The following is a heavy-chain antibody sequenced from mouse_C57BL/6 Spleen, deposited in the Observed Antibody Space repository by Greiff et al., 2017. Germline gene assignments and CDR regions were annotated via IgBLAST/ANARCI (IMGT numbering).Heavy chain of an antibody. CDR2: ISYDGSN. Sequence: EVKLMESGPGLVKPSQSLSLTCSVTGYSITSGYYWNWIRQFPGNKLEWMGYISYDGSNNYNPSLKNRISITRDTSKNQFFLKLNSVTTEDTATYYCASSYYDYGYYAMDYWGQGTSVTVSS. D-gene: IGHD2-4*01. V-gene: IGHV3-6*01. CDR3: ASSYYDYGYYAMDY. J-gene: IGHJ4*01. CDR1: GYSITSGYY.